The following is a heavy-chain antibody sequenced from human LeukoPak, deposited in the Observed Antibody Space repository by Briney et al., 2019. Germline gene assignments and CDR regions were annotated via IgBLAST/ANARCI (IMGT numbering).Heavy chain of an antibody. CDR3: ARRIAAAGRRNAFDI. CDR1: GGSISSYY. J-gene: IGHJ3*02. Sequence: PSETLSLTCTVSGGSISSYYWSWIRQPPGKGLEWIGYIYYTGSTDYNPSLKSRVAISVDTSKNQFSLKLSSVTAADTAVYYCARRIAAAGRRNAFDIWGQGTMVTVSS. V-gene: IGHV4-59*01. CDR2: IYYTGST. D-gene: IGHD6-13*01.